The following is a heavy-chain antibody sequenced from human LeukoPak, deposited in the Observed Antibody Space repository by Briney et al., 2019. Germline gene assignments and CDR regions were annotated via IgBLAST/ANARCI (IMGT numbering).Heavy chain of an antibody. CDR2: INPSGGST. CDR1: GYTFTSYY. CDR3: ARSPQRTGNDGEVDY. J-gene: IGHJ4*02. V-gene: IGHV1-46*01. D-gene: IGHD1-1*01. Sequence: ASVKVSCKASGYTFTSYYMHWVRQAPGQGLEWMGIINPSGGSTSYAQKFQGRVTMNRDTSTSTVYMELSSLRSEDTAVYYCARSPQRTGNDGEVDYWGQGTLVTVSS.